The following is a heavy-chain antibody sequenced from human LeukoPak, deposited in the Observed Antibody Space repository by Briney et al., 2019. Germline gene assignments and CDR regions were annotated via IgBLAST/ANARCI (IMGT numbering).Heavy chain of an antibody. V-gene: IGHV3-30*04. CDR3: ARALFLGDWFDP. Sequence: PGRSLRLSCAASGFTFSSYAMHWVRQAPGKGLEWVAVISYDGSNKYYADSVKGRFTISRDNSKNTLYLQMNSLRAEDTAVYYCARALFLGDWFDPWGQGTLVTVSS. CDR1: GFTFSSYA. CDR2: ISYDGSNK. J-gene: IGHJ5*02. D-gene: IGHD3-16*01.